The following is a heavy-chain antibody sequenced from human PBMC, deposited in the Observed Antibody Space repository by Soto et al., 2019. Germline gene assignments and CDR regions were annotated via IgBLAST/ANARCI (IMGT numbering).Heavy chain of an antibody. Sequence: PXETLSLNCAVSGYSISTFYWGWMRQSPGKELEWIGYVYYTGSTNYNPSLKSRVTISVDRSKNQFSLKLTSANAADTAVYYCARGRTVRNYADDSSDYFYFFDYWGQGTQVTVSS. V-gene: IGHV4-59*01. D-gene: IGHD3-22*01. J-gene: IGHJ4*02. CDR3: ARGRTVRNYADDSSDYFYFFDY. CDR1: GYSISTFY. CDR2: VYYTGST.